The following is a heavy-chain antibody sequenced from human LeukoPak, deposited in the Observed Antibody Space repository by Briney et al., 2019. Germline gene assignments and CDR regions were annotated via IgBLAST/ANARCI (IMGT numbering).Heavy chain of an antibody. J-gene: IGHJ4*02. V-gene: IGHV4-59*08. CDR2: ISYSGST. D-gene: IGHD3-10*01. CDR3: ARHLDYYGSGTYEF. Sequence: SSETLSLTCIVSGGSISSYHWSWIRQPPGKGLERIGYISYSGSTNYNPSLKSRVTISLDTSKNQFSLRLSSVTAADTAVYYCARHLDYYGSGTYEFWGQGTLVTVSS. CDR1: GGSISSYH.